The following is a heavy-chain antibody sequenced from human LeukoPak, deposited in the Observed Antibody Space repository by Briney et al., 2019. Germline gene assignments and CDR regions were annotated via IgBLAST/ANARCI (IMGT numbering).Heavy chain of an antibody. CDR3: ARGQSWAFDF. Sequence: GGSLRLSRAASGFTFSTYWMSWVRQAPGKGLQWVVNIKPDGSEKYYVDSVKGRFTISRDNAKNSVDLQMNSLRVEDTAVYYCARGQSWAFDFWGQGTLVTVSS. CDR1: GFTFSTYW. V-gene: IGHV3-7*05. D-gene: IGHD1-26*01. J-gene: IGHJ4*02. CDR2: IKPDGSEK.